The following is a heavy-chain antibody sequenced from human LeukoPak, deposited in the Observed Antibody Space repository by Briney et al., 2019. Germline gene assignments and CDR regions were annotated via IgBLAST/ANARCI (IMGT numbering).Heavy chain of an antibody. D-gene: IGHD1-26*01. CDR1: GGSISSYY. V-gene: IGHV4-59*01. CDR2: IYYSGST. Sequence: PSETLSLTCTVSGGSISSYYWSWIRQPPGKGLEWIGYIYYSGSTNYNPSLKSRVTISVDTSKNQFSLKLSSVTAADTAVYYCARDRRWELSPYFDYWGQGTLVTVSS. J-gene: IGHJ4*02. CDR3: ARDRRWELSPYFDY.